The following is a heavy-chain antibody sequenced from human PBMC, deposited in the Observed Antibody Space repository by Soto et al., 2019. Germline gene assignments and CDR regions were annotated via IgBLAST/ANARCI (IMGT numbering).Heavy chain of an antibody. CDR3: ASSRGYYDFWSGPSMDV. V-gene: IGHV4-30-2*01. CDR2: IYHSGST. D-gene: IGHD3-3*01. CDR1: GGTIISGGYC. J-gene: IGHJ6*02. Sequence: SETHSLTSAVSGGTIISGGYCWSWIRQPPGKGLEWIGYIYHSGSTYYNPSLKSRVTISVDRSKNQFSLKLSSVTAADTAVYYCASSRGYYDFWSGPSMDVWGQGTTVTVSS.